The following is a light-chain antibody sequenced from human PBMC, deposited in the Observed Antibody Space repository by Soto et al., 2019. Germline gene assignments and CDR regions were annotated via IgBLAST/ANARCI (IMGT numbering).Light chain of an antibody. CDR2: DVS. CDR1: QSISSW. Sequence: DIQMTQSPSTLSASVGDRVTITCRASQSISSWLAWYQQKPGKAPKLLIYDVSSLESGVPSRFSGSGSGTEFTLTISSLQPEDFAVYYCQQYNNWPRTFGPGTKVDIK. V-gene: IGKV1-5*01. CDR3: QQYNNWPRT. J-gene: IGKJ1*01.